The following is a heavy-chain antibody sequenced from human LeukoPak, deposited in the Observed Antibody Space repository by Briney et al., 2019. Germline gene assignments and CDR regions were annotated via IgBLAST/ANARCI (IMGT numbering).Heavy chain of an antibody. J-gene: IGHJ4*02. CDR2: ISGSGTSP. D-gene: IGHD4-11*01. Sequence: PGGSLRLSCAASGFTFSNYAMSWVRQVPGKGLEWVSVISGSGTSPYYADSVKGRFIISRDNSKNTFYLQMNSLGAEDTAVYYCAKGPNESSNYLFEFWGQGTLVTVSS. CDR3: AKGPNESSNYLFEF. V-gene: IGHV3-23*01. CDR1: GFTFSNYA.